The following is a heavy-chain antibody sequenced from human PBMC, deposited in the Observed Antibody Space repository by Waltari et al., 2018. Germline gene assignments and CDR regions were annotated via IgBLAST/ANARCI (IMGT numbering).Heavy chain of an antibody. J-gene: IGHJ6*03. CDR2: MNPNSGNT. CDR3: ARTPYMVRGVSYYYYYYMDV. D-gene: IGHD3-10*01. CDR1: GYTFTSYD. Sequence: QVQLVQSGAEVKKPGASVKVSCKASGYTFTSYDINWVRQATGQGLEWMGWMNPNSGNTGYEQKFQGRVTITRNTSISTAYMELSSLRSEDTAVYYCARTPYMVRGVSYYYYYYMDVWGKGTTVTVSS. V-gene: IGHV1-8*03.